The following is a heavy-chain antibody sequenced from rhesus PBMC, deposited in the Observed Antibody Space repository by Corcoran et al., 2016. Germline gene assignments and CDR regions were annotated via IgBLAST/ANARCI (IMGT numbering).Heavy chain of an antibody. Sequence: QVQLQESGPGLVKPSETLSLTCAVSGGSISDDYYWSWIPQPPAKGLECIAYIYGSGGGTNYNPSLKHRVTISIDMSKNQLALQLSSVTSADTAVYYCASLIAAAYFDYWGQGVLVTVSA. V-gene: IGHV4-106*01. CDR3: ASLIAAAYFDY. CDR2: IYGSGGGT. CDR1: GGSISDDYY. D-gene: IGHD6-25*01. J-gene: IGHJ4*01.